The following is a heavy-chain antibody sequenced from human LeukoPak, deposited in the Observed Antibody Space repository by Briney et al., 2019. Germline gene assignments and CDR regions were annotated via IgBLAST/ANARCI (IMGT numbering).Heavy chain of an antibody. V-gene: IGHV5-51*01. Sequence: GESLKISCKGSGYSFTSYWIGWVRQMPGKGLEWMGIIYPGDSDTRYSPSFQGQVTISADKSISTAYLQWSSLKASDTAMYYCASRAGYSYGNDAFDIWGQGTMVTASS. CDR2: IYPGDSDT. CDR1: GYSFTSYW. D-gene: IGHD5-18*01. J-gene: IGHJ3*02. CDR3: ASRAGYSYGNDAFDI.